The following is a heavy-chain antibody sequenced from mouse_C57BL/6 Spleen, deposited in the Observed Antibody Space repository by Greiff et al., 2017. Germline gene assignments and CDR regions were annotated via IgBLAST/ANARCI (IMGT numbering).Heavy chain of an antibody. CDR2: IYPSDSNT. Sequence: QVQLQQSGAELVKPGASVKLSCKASGYTFTSYWMQWVKQRPGQGLEWIGVIYPSDSNTNYNQKFKGKATLTVDTSSSTSYRQLSSLTSEDSAVYYCAREREAMITGNKCAYWGQGTMVTVSA. V-gene: IGHV1-50*01. J-gene: IGHJ3*01. D-gene: IGHD2-4*01. CDR1: GYTFTSYW. CDR3: AREREAMITGNKCAY.